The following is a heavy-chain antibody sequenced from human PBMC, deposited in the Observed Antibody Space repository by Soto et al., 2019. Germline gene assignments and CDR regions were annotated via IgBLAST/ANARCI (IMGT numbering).Heavy chain of an antibody. J-gene: IGHJ5*02. D-gene: IGHD3-16*01. V-gene: IGHV1-8*01. CDR2: MNPGSGDT. CDR3: ARIKTFGYLNWFDP. Sequence: ASVKVSCKASGYSFTNNDVSWVRQVTGQGLEWMGWMNPGSGDTGYAQNLQGRVTMTRDISIATAYMELSSLRSDDTAIYYCARIKTFGYLNWFDPWGQGTMVTVSS. CDR1: GYSFTNND.